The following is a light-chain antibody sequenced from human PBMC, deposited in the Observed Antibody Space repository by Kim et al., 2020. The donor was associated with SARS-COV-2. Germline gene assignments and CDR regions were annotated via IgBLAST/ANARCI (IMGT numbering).Light chain of an antibody. CDR3: QQFNTYPLT. Sequence: ASVGDSVTITCRASQDISSALAWYQQKPGKAPALLIYDASRLQSGVPSRFSGSGFGTDFTLTIRSLQSEDLATYYCQQFNTYPLTFGGGTKVDIK. CDR1: QDISSA. V-gene: IGKV1-13*02. CDR2: DAS. J-gene: IGKJ4*01.